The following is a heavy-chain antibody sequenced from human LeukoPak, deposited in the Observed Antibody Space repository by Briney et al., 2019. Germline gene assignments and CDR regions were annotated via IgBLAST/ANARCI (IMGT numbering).Heavy chain of an antibody. D-gene: IGHD6-13*01. V-gene: IGHV1-18*01. Sequence: ASVKVSCKASGYTFPTYSISWVRQAPGQGLEWMGWISAYNGNTNYVEKFQGRVTMTTDTSTSTVYMELRSLRSDDTAVYYCAKEWSGSWYFIYFDYWGQGTLVTVSS. J-gene: IGHJ4*02. CDR2: ISAYNGNT. CDR3: AKEWSGSWYFIYFDY. CDR1: GYTFPTYS.